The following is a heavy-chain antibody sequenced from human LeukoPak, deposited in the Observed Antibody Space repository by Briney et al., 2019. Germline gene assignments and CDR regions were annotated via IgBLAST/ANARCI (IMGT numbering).Heavy chain of an antibody. D-gene: IGHD1-26*01. CDR1: GYTFTGYY. Sequence: GASVKVSCKASGYTFTGYYMHWVRQAPGQGLEWMGWINPNSGGTNYAQKFQGRVTMTRDTSISTAYMELSRLRSDDTAVYYCARADSGSYSEDAFDIWGQGTMVTVSS. V-gene: IGHV1-2*02. CDR2: INPNSGGT. CDR3: ARADSGSYSEDAFDI. J-gene: IGHJ3*02.